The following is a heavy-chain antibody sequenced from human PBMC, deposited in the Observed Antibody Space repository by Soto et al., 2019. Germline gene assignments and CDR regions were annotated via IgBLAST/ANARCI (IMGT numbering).Heavy chain of an antibody. J-gene: IGHJ4*02. Sequence: SETLSLTCTVSGGSISSGDFYWSWLRQPPGKGLEWIGYIYSSGSIFYNPSLRSRVSISGDTSKNQFALQMSSMTAADTAVYYCARGELGRDYYFDFWGQGTLVTVSS. CDR3: ARGELGRDYYFDF. V-gene: IGHV4-30-4*01. CDR1: GGSISSGDFY. D-gene: IGHD7-27*01. CDR2: IYSSGSI.